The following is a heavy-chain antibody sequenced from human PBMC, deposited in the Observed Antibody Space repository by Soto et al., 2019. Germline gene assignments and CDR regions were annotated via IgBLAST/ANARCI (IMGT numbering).Heavy chain of an antibody. CDR1: GFTVSSNY. J-gene: IGHJ3*02. CDR3: ARASRNYYDVFGRPLNVFDM. Sequence: GGSLRLSCAASGFTVSSNYMSWVRQAPGKGLEWVSVIYSGGTTYYADSVKGRFTISRDNSKNTLYLQMNSLRAEDTAVYYCARASRNYYDVFGRPLNVFDMWGQGTLVTVSS. D-gene: IGHD3-22*01. V-gene: IGHV3-66*01. CDR2: IYSGGTT.